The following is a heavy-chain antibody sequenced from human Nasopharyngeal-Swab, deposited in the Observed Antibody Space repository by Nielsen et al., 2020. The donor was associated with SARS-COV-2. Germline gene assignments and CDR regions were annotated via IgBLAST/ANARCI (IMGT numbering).Heavy chain of an antibody. J-gene: IGHJ4*02. CDR3: AKDLGIVLVPAARGLFDY. V-gene: IGHV3-23*01. Sequence: GESLKISCAASGFTFSSYAMSWVRQAPGKGLEWVSAISGSGGSTYYADSVKGRFTISRDNSKNTLYLQMNSLRAEDTAVYYCAKDLGIVLVPAARGLFDYWSQGTLVTVSS. D-gene: IGHD2-2*03. CDR1: GFTFSSYA. CDR2: ISGSGGST.